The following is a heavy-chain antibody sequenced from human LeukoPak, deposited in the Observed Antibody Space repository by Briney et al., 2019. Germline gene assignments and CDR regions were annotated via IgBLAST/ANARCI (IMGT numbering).Heavy chain of an antibody. D-gene: IGHD7-27*01. J-gene: IGHJ4*02. Sequence: SETLSLTCAVSGGSISSGGYSWSWIRQPPGKGLEWIGYIYHSGSTYYNPSLKSRVTISVDRSKNQFSLKLSSVTAADTAVYYCARDLGDYDDYWGQGTLVTVSS. CDR1: GGSISSGGYS. V-gene: IGHV4-30-2*01. CDR3: ARDLGDYDDY. CDR2: IYHSGST.